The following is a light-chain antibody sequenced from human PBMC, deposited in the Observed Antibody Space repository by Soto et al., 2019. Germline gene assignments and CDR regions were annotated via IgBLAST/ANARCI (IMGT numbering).Light chain of an antibody. CDR2: GAS. J-gene: IGKJ1*01. Sequence: EIVLTQSPGTLSLSPGDRATLSCRASQSVSSSFLAWYQQKPGRAPRLLIYGASNRATGIPDRFSGSGSGTDFTLTISRLEPEDFAVYHCQQYGNSPPTFGQGTQVEIK. CDR3: QQYGNSPPT. CDR1: QSVSSSF. V-gene: IGKV3-20*01.